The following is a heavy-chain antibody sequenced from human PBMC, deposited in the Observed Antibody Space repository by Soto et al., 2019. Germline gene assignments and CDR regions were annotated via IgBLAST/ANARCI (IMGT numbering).Heavy chain of an antibody. V-gene: IGHV4-59*08. CDR1: GGSISSYY. J-gene: IGHJ4*02. D-gene: IGHD2-21*01. CDR3: ARATRYCGGDCYSFDY. Sequence: SETLSLTCTVSGGSISSYYWSWIRQPPGKGLEWIGYIYYSGSTNYNPSLKSRVTISVDTSENQFSLKLSSVTAADTAVYYCARATRYCGGDCYSFDYWGQGTLVTVSS. CDR2: IYYSGST.